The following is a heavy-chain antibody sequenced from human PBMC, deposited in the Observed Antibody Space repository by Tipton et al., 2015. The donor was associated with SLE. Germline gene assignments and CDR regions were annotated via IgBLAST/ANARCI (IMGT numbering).Heavy chain of an antibody. Sequence: TLSLTCTVSGGSINSGSSYWSWIRQPAGKGMEWIGRIYTSGTINYNPSLTSRVTISVDMSKNQFSLKLSSVTAADTAVYFCASESSGYPDTFNIWGQGTMVTVSS. CDR3: ASESSGYPDTFNI. CDR1: GGSINSGSSY. J-gene: IGHJ3*02. D-gene: IGHD5-12*01. CDR2: IYTSGTI. V-gene: IGHV4-61*02.